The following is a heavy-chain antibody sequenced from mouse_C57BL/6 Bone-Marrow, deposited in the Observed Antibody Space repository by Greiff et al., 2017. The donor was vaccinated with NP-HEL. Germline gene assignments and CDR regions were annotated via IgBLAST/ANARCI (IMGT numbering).Heavy chain of an antibody. CDR2: ILPSIGRT. CDR3: ARRDGSSRYWYFDV. CDR1: DSEVFPIAY. V-gene: IGHV15-2*01. J-gene: IGHJ1*03. D-gene: IGHD1-1*01. Sequence: QQSGSELRSPGSSVKLSCKDFDSEVFPIAYMSWVRQKPGHGFEWIGGILPSIGRTIYGEKFEDKATLDADTLSNTAYLELNSLTSEDSAIYYCARRDGSSRYWYFDVWGTGTTVTVSS.